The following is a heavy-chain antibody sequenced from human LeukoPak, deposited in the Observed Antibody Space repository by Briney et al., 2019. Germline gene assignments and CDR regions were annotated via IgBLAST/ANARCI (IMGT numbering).Heavy chain of an antibody. J-gene: IGHJ4*02. CDR1: GATVSSNY. CDR2: IYSGGSR. D-gene: IGHD6-6*01. Sequence: GGSLRLSCAVSGATVSSNYMGWVRQAPGKGLEWVSVIYSGGSRYYADSVKGRFTISRDNSKNTLYLQMNSLRAEDTAVYYCARGYGSSRGWYWGQGTLVTVSS. CDR3: ARGYGSSRGWY. V-gene: IGHV3-53*01.